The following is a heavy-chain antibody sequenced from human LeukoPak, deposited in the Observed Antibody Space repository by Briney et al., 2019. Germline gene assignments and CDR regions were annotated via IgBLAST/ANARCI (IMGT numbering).Heavy chain of an antibody. CDR2: IDQDGRDK. Sequence: TGGSLRLSCAASGFTFSSYGIHWVRQAPGKGLEWVATIDQDGRDKFSVDSVKGRFTISRDNARNSMYLQMKSLRVEDTAVYYCARTSLGWLDPWGQGALVTVSS. CDR3: ARTSLGWLDP. J-gene: IGHJ5*02. V-gene: IGHV3-7*01. D-gene: IGHD7-27*01. CDR1: GFTFSSYG.